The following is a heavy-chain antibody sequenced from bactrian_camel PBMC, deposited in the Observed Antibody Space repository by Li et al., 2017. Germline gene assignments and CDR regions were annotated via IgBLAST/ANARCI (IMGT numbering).Heavy chain of an antibody. CDR3: AADRAIYYRDYGPYRPGLGN. D-gene: IGHD4*01. CDR2: INSDRTT. CDR1: GSRFSSCG. Sequence: QLVESGGGSVQAGGSLKLSCVASGSRFSSCGMGWYRQAPGKERDLISTINSDRTTRYSESVKGRFTISRDNAKITLYLQVDSLKTEDTAVYYCAADRAIYYRDYGPYRPGLGNWGQGTQVTVS. V-gene: IGHV3S53*01. J-gene: IGHJ6*01.